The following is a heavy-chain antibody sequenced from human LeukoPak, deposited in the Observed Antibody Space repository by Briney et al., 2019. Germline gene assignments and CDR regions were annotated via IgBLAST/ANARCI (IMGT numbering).Heavy chain of an antibody. V-gene: IGHV4-38-2*01. D-gene: IGHD4-11*01. CDR2: IYHSGST. CDR3: ARLMGTTNYFDY. CDR1: GYSISSGYY. J-gene: IGHJ4*02. Sequence: KSSETLSLTCAVSGYSISSGYYWGWIRQPPGKGLERIGSIYHSGSTYYNPSLKSRVTISVDTSKNQFSLKLSSVTAADTAVYYCARLMGTTNYFDYWGQGTLVTVSS.